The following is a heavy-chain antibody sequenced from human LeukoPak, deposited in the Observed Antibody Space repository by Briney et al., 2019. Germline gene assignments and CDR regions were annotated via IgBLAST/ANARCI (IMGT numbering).Heavy chain of an antibody. J-gene: IGHJ4*02. Sequence: YSFTSYWYGWVRPRPGEGLEGMGIIYRGDSDTRYSPSFQGQVTSPADKSISTAYLQWSRLKASDTARYYCASQGIVGATYYFDYWGQGTLVTVSS. V-gene: IGHV5-51*01. CDR3: ASQGIVGATYYFDY. CDR2: IYRGDSDT. D-gene: IGHD1-26*01. CDR1: YSFTSYW.